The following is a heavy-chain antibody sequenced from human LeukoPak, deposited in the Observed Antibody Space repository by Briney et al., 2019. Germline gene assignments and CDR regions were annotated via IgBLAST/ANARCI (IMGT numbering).Heavy chain of an antibody. CDR3: ARVRGSHSSDL. V-gene: IGHV3-7*01. Sequence: PGGSLRLSCEASEFIFSSYWMNWVRQAPGKGLEWVANIKQDGSEKEYVDSVKGRFTISRDNAKNSLYLQMNSLRAEDTAVYYCARVRGSHSSDLWGQGTLVTVSS. CDR2: IKQDGSEK. D-gene: IGHD6-19*01. CDR1: EFIFSSYW. J-gene: IGHJ5*02.